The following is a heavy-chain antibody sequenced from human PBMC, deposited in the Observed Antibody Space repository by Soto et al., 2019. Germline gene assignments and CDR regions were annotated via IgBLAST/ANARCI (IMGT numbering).Heavy chain of an antibody. CDR2: IYPGDSDT. Sequence: PGESLKISCDGSGYSFTIYCIGLVLQMPGKGLEWMGIIYPGDSDTRYSPSFQGQVTISADKSISTAYLQWSSLKASDTAMYYCARSHFSQLWSRPNWFDPWGQGTLVTVSS. CDR3: ARSHFSQLWSRPNWFDP. J-gene: IGHJ5*02. D-gene: IGHD5-18*01. V-gene: IGHV5-51*01. CDR1: GYSFTIYC.